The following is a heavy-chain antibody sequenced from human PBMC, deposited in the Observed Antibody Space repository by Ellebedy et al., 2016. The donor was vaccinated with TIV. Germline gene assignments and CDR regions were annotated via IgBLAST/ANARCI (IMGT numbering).Heavy chain of an antibody. CDR3: ANGRVTAPG. CDR2: IKHDGSDK. D-gene: IGHD4-23*01. Sequence: GESLKISCAASGISFSRHWMNWVRRAPGKGLEWVANIKHDGSDKFYVDSVKGRFTISRDSAKNSLYLQMNSLRAEDTAVYYCANGRVTAPGWGPGTLVTVSS. CDR1: GISFSRHW. J-gene: IGHJ4*02. V-gene: IGHV3-7*01.